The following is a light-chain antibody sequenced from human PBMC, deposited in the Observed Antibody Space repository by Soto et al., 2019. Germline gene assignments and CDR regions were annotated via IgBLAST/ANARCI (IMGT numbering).Light chain of an antibody. Sequence: DIQMTQSPSSLSASVGDRVTITCRASQTISNYLNWYQQKPGKAPKLLIYAASSLQSGVPSRFSGGGSGTDFTLTISSLRPEDSATYFCQQSYINSYTFGQGTKLDIK. J-gene: IGKJ2*01. V-gene: IGKV1-39*01. CDR1: QTISNY. CDR3: QQSYINSYT. CDR2: AAS.